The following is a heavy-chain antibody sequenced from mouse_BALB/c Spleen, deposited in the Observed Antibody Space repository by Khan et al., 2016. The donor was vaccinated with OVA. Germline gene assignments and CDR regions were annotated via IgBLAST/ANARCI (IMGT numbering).Heavy chain of an antibody. J-gene: IGHJ3*01. CDR1: GYTFTNYV. Sequence: EVQLQESGPELVEPGASVKMSCKASGYTFTNYVIHWVKQKPGQGLEWIGYINPYNAGTRYNEKFKGKATLTSDISSTTAYMELSSLTSEDSAVYYCAREATSWDFSLHYWGQGTLVTVSA. CDR2: INPYNAGT. V-gene: IGHV1S136*01. CDR3: AREATSWDFSLHY. D-gene: IGHD4-1*01.